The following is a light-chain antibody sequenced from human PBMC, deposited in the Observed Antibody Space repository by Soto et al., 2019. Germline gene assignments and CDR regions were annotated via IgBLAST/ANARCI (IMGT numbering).Light chain of an antibody. CDR2: GNS. CDR3: QSYDSSLSGWV. Sequence: QYVLTQPPSVSGAPGQRVTIYCTGSSSNIGAGYDVHWYQQLPGTAPKLLIYGNSNRPSGVPDRFSGSKSGTSASLAITGLRAEEEADYYCQSYDSSLSGWVFGGGTKLTVL. J-gene: IGLJ3*02. V-gene: IGLV1-40*01. CDR1: SSNIGAGYD.